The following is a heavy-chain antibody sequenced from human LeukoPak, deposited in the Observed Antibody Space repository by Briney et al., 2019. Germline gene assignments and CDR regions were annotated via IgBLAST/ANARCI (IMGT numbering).Heavy chain of an antibody. CDR3: ANLYSSSWYGGYYFDY. V-gene: IGHV3-7*01. CDR1: GFTFSSYW. D-gene: IGHD6-13*01. Sequence: GGSLRLSCAASGFTFSSYWMSWVRQAPGKGLEWVANIKQDGSEKYYVDSVKGRFTIARENANNSLYLQMNSLRAEDTAVYYCANLYSSSWYGGYYFDYWGQGTLVTVSS. J-gene: IGHJ4*02. CDR2: IKQDGSEK.